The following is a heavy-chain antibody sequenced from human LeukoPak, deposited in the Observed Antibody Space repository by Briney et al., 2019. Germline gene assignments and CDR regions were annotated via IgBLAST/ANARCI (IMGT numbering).Heavy chain of an antibody. CDR1: GYNFTSYW. CDR3: ARHDIVVVPDEPNAFDI. V-gene: IGHV5-51*01. CDR2: IYPGDSDT. D-gene: IGHD2-2*01. J-gene: IGHJ3*02. Sequence: GESLKISCKGSGYNFTSYWIGWVRQMPGKGLEWMGIIYPGDSDTRYSPSFQGQVTISAGKSISTAYLQWSSLKASDTAMYYCARHDIVVVPDEPNAFDIWGQGTMVTVSS.